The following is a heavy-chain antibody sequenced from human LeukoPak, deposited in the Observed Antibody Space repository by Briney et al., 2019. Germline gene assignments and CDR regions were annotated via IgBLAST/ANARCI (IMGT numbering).Heavy chain of an antibody. CDR2: IYTSGST. J-gene: IGHJ5*02. Sequence: SETLSLTCTVSGGSISSYYWSWIRQPAGKGLEWIGRIYTSGSTNYNPSLKSRVTISVDKSKNQFSLKLSSVTAADTAVYYCARGGSSGWHNWFDPRGQGTLVTVSS. CDR1: GGSISSYY. CDR3: ARGGSSGWHNWFDP. V-gene: IGHV4-4*07. D-gene: IGHD6-19*01.